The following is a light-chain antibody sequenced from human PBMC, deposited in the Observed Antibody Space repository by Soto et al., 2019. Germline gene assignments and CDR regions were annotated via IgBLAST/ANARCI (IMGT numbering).Light chain of an antibody. Sequence: EIVLTQSPGTLSLSPGERATLSCRASQSVSSSYLAWYQQKPGQAPRLLIYSASSRATGIPDRFSGSGSGTDFTLTISRLEPEDFAVYYCQQYGSSPWLTFGGGTKVDIK. V-gene: IGKV3-20*01. CDR3: QQYGSSPWLT. CDR1: QSVSSSY. CDR2: SAS. J-gene: IGKJ4*01.